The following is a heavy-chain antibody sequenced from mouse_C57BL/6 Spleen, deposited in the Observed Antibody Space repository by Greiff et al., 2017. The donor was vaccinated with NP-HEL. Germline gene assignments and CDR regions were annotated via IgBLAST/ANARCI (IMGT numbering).Heavy chain of an antibody. CDR1: GYTFTSYW. J-gene: IGHJ4*01. Sequence: VQLQQSGTELVKPGASVKLSCKASGYTFTSYWMHWVKQRPGQGLEWIGNINPSNGGTNYNEKFKSKATLTVDISSSTAYMQLSSLTSEDSAVYYCARRGYGNYYAMDYWGQGTSVTVSS. V-gene: IGHV1-53*01. CDR3: ARRGYGNYYAMDY. D-gene: IGHD2-1*01. CDR2: INPSNGGT.